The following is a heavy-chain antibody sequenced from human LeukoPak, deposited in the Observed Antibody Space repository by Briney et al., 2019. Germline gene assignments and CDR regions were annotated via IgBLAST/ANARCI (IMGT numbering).Heavy chain of an antibody. D-gene: IGHD3-16*01. CDR1: GFTFTNYW. CDR3: VGTIAYRGSKY. CDR2: LPPDELDI. Sequence: GGSLRLSCAASGFTFTNYWMHWVRQAPGMGLVWVSRLPPDELDIIYADSVKGRFTVSRDNAKNTVCLQMNNLRAEDTAVYYCVGTIAYRGSKYWGQGALITVSS. V-gene: IGHV3-74*01. J-gene: IGHJ4*02.